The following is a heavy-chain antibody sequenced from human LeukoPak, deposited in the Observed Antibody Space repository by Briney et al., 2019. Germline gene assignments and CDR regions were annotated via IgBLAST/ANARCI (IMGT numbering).Heavy chain of an antibody. J-gene: IGHJ3*01. CDR2: IYYSGST. D-gene: IGHD6-19*01. CDR3: AGTLIAVVNSGACDF. CDR1: GGSISSYY. V-gene: IGHV4-59*01. Sequence: PSETLPLTCTVSGGSISSYYWSWIRQPPGKGLEWIGHIYYSGSTNNNPSLKSRVTISVDTSKNQFSLKLASVTAADTAVYYCAGTLIAVVNSGACDFWGQGTMVTVSS.